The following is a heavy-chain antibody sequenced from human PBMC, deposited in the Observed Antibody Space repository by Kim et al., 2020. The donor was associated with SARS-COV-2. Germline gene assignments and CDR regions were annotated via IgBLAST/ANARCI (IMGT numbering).Heavy chain of an antibody. CDR3: ARAPVYYAIDY. J-gene: IGHJ4*02. D-gene: IGHD2-2*01. CDR1: GFTFSSYW. V-gene: IGHV3-7*01. CDR2: IKQDGSEK. Sequence: LSLTCAASGFTFSSYWMSWVRQAPGKGLEWVANIKQDGSEKYYVDSVKGRFTISRDNAKNSLYLQMNSLRAEDTAVYYCARAPVYYAIDYWGQGTLVTVSS.